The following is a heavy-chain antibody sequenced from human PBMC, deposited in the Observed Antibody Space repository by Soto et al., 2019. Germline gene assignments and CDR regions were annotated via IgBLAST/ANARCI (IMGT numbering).Heavy chain of an antibody. CDR1: GYSFTSYW. V-gene: IGHV5-51*01. J-gene: IGHJ3*02. Sequence: GESLKISCKGSGYSFTSYWIGWVRQMPGKGLEWMGIIYPGDSDTRYSPSFQGQVTISADKSISTAYLQWSSLKASDTAMYYCARLTGSGGSCYARRSFDSWGQGTMVTVSS. D-gene: IGHD2-15*01. CDR2: IYPGDSDT. CDR3: ARLTGSGGSCYARRSFDS.